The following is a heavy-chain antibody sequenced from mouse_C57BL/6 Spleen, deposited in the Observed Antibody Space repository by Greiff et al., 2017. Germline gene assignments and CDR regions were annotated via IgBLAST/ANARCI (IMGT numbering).Heavy chain of an antibody. V-gene: IGHV1-47*01. CDR3: ARRGLRGVYFDY. CDR1: GYTFTTYP. J-gene: IGHJ2*01. CDR2: FHPYNDDT. Sequence: VQLQQSGAELVKPGASVKMSCKASGYTFTTYPLEWMKQNHGKSLAWIGNFHPYNDDTKYNEKFKGKATLTVEKSSSTVYLELSRLTSDDSAVYYCARRGLRGVYFDYWGQGTTLTVSS. D-gene: IGHD2-4*01.